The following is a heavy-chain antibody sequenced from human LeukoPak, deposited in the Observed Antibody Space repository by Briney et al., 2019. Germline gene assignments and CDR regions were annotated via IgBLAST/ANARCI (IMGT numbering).Heavy chain of an antibody. CDR2: IYSGGNT. CDR1: GFTVSNNY. Sequence: GGSLRLSCAASGFTVSNNYMSWDRQAPGKGLEWVSAIYSGGNTYYSDSVKGRFTISRDNSKNTLYLQMNSLRAEDTAVYYCARQVGASTTFDSWGQGTLVTVSS. J-gene: IGHJ4*02. D-gene: IGHD1-26*01. V-gene: IGHV3-53*01. CDR3: ARQVGASTTFDS.